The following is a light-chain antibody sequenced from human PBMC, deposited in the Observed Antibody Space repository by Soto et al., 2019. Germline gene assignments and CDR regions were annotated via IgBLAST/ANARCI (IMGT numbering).Light chain of an antibody. Sequence: QSVLTQPPSASGTPGQRVTISCSGSSSNIGRNTVNWYQQLPGTAPKRLIYSNSQRPSGVPDRFSGSKSGTSASLAISGLQSEDEADYYCAAWDDSTLVFGTGTKVTVL. V-gene: IGLV1-44*01. J-gene: IGLJ1*01. CDR1: SSNIGRNT. CDR3: AAWDDSTLV. CDR2: SNS.